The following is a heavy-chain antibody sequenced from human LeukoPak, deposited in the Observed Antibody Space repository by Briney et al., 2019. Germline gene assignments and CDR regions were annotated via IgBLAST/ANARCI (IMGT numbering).Heavy chain of an antibody. J-gene: IGHJ4*02. D-gene: IGHD3-22*01. V-gene: IGHV1-69*13. CDR3: ARASYYYYDSSGYTY. CDR1: GGTFSSYA. Sequence: GASVKVSCKASGGTFSSYAISWVRQAPGQGLEWMGGIIPIFGTANYAQKFQGRVTITADESTSTAYMELSSLRFEDTAVYYCARASYYYYDSSGYTYWGQGTLVTVSS. CDR2: IIPIFGTA.